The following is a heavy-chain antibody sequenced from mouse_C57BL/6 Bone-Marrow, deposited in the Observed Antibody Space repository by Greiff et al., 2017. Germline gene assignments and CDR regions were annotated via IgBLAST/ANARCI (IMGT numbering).Heavy chain of an antibody. CDR3: ARENFDV. CDR1: GYSFTGYY. Sequence: EVQLQQSGPELVKPGASVKISCKASGYSFTGYYMNWVKQSPEKSLEWIGEINPSTGGTTYNQKFKAKATLTVDKSSSTAYIQLKSLTSEDSAVYYCARENFDVWGTGTTVTVSS. J-gene: IGHJ1*03. V-gene: IGHV1-42*01. CDR2: INPSTGGT.